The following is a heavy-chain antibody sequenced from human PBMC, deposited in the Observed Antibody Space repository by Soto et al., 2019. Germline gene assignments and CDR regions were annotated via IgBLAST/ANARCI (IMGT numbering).Heavy chain of an antibody. CDR1: GFTFDDYA. CDR3: AKGVTYYYDSSGYYLGWDYYYGMDV. Sequence: GGSLRLSCAASGFTFDDYAMHWVRQAPGKGLEWVSGISWNSGSIGYADSVKGRFTISRDNAKNSLYLQMNSLRAEDTALYYCAKGVTYYYDSSGYYLGWDYYYGMDVWGQGTTVTVSS. V-gene: IGHV3-9*01. J-gene: IGHJ6*02. D-gene: IGHD3-22*01. CDR2: ISWNSGSI.